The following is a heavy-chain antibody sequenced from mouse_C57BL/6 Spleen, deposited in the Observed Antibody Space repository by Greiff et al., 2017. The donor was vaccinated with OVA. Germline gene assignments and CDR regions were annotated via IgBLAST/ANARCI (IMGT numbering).Heavy chain of an antibody. CDR3: ARDEVTTLDY. V-gene: IGHV1-76*01. J-gene: IGHJ2*01. CDR1: GYTFTDYY. D-gene: IGHD2-2*01. CDR2: IYPGSGNT. Sequence: VKLVESGAELVRPGASVKLSCKASGYTFTDYYINWVKQRPGQGLEWIARIYPGSGNTYYNEKFKGKATLTAEKSSSTAYMQLSSLTSEDSAVYFCARDEVTTLDYWGQGTTLTVSS.